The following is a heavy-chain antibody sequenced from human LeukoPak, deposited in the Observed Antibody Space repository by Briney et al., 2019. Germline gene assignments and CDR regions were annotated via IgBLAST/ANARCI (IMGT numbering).Heavy chain of an antibody. CDR2: IYWDDDK. CDR1: GFSLNTSAVG. D-gene: IGHD3-3*01. V-gene: IGHV2-5*02. CDR3: AHRRENYDSWSGIPWGWFGP. Sequence: SGPTLVKPTQTVTLTCTVSGFSLNTSAVGVAWIRQPPGKALEWLALIYWDDDKRYSPSLKSRLTITKDTSKKQVVLTMTNVDPVDTATYFRAHRRENYDSWSGIPWGWFGPWGPGTLVTVSS. J-gene: IGHJ5*02.